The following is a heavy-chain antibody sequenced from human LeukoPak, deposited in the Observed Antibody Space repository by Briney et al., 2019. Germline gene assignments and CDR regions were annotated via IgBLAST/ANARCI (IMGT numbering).Heavy chain of an antibody. CDR1: GYTFTGQY. V-gene: IGHV1-2*02. Sequence: ASVKVSCKASGYTFTGQYMDWVRQAPGQGLEWMGWINPNSGAADYAQKFQGRVALTRDTSINTVYMELNSLRYDDTAVYYCARDRRVRGTTTRWFDPWGQGTLVTVSS. CDR3: ARDRRVRGTTTRWFDP. CDR2: INPNSGAA. J-gene: IGHJ5*02. D-gene: IGHD3-10*01.